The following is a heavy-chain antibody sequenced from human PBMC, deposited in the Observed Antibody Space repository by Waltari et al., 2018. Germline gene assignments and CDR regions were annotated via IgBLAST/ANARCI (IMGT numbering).Heavy chain of an antibody. CDR2: ISDTGHST. CDR1: GFAFGSNA. V-gene: IGHV3-23*01. Sequence: EVQLSQSGGGLVQPGGSLRLSCTVSGFAFGSNAMSWVRQSPGKGLEWVAGISDTGHSTYYQNSVRGRFTIARDNSKSTLYLQMSSLRVEDSATYYCVKEKRLWIRPHYFDSWGQGALVTVSS. D-gene: IGHD5-18*01. J-gene: IGHJ4*02. CDR3: VKEKRLWIRPHYFDS.